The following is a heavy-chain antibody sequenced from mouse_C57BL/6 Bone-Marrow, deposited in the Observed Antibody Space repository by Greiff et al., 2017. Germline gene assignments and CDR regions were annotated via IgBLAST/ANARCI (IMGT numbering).Heavy chain of an antibody. D-gene: IGHD2-3*01. CDR3: AKSGGYWWYFDV. J-gene: IGHJ1*03. CDR2: IWRGGST. CDR1: GFSLTSYG. Sequence: QVHVKQSGPGLVQPSQSLSITCTVSGFSLTSYGVHWVRQSPGKGLEWLGVIWRGGSTDYTAAFMSRLSITKDNSKSQVFFKMNSLQADDTAIYDCAKSGGYWWYFDVWGTGTTVTVSS. V-gene: IGHV2-5*01.